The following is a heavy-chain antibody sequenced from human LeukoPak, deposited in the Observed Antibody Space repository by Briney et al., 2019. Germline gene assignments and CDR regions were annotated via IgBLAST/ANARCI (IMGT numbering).Heavy chain of an antibody. V-gene: IGHV1-2*02. CDR3: ARELRGNSMFFDY. J-gene: IGHJ4*02. D-gene: IGHD4-23*01. CDR2: INPNSADT. CDR1: GYTFTADY. Sequence: ASVKVSCMASGYTFTADYIHWLRQAPGQGLEWMGWINPNSADTHYPQKFQGRVTLTSDTSISTAYMELSRLSPDDTAIYYCARELRGNSMFFDYWGQGTLVTVSS.